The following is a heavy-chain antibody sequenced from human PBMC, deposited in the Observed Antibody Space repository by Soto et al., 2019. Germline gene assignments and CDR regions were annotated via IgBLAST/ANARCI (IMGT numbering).Heavy chain of an antibody. CDR3: ARGARKTHFDY. J-gene: IGHJ4*02. V-gene: IGHV4-59*01. CDR2: ISDSGST. Sequence: QVQLQESGPGLVKPSETLSLTCTVSGGSISRYYWSWIRQPPGKGLEWIGYISDSGSTNYNPSLKSXXTXSXXTSKNQFSLKLSSVTPADTAVYYCARGARKTHFDYWGQGTLVTVSS. CDR1: GGSISRYY.